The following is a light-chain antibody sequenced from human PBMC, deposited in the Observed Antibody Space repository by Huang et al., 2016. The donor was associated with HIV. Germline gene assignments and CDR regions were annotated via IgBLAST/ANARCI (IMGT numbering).Light chain of an antibody. CDR3: QYYDKWPPRGS. CDR1: QNVRNN. CDR2: GAS. V-gene: IGKV3-15*01. Sequence: EVVITQSPATLTASPGERVTLSCRASQNVRNNIAWYQQKPGQAPSLVIFGASTRATGIPVRFSGSESGTEFTLTISNLQSEDLATYYCQYYDKWPPRGSFGQGTKVEMK. J-gene: IGKJ1*01.